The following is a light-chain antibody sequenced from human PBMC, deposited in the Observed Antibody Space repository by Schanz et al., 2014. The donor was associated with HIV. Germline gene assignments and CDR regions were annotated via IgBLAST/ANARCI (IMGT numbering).Light chain of an antibody. CDR3: QQYGSSWT. V-gene: IGKV3-20*01. J-gene: IGKJ1*01. CDR1: QSVSDNY. Sequence: EIVLTQSPATLSLSPGERATLSCRASQSVSDNYLAWYQQRPGQAPRLLIYGASTRATDIPARFSGSGSGTEFTLTISRLEPEDFAVYYCQQYGSSWTFGQGTKVEIK. CDR2: GAS.